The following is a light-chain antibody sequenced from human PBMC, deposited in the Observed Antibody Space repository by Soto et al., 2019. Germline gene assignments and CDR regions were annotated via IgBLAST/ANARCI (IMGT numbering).Light chain of an antibody. V-gene: IGKV3-20*01. Sequence: EIVLTQSPGTLSLSPGERATLSCRASQSVSSSYLAWYRQKPGQAPRLLIYGASSRATGIPDRFSGSGSGTDFTLTISRLEPEDFAVYYCQQYGSSPRGITFGPGTKVDIK. CDR3: QQYGSSPRGIT. CDR1: QSVSSSY. CDR2: GAS. J-gene: IGKJ3*01.